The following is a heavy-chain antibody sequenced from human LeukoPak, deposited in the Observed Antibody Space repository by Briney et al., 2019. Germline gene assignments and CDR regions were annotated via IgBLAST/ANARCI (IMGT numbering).Heavy chain of an antibody. V-gene: IGHV3-48*04. D-gene: IGHD6-19*01. J-gene: IGHJ5*02. CDR2: ISGRSATT. CDR3: ARVGGIAVP. CDR1: GFSFGSYG. Sequence: GGSLRLSCAASGFSFGSYGLSWVRQAPGKGLQWVAYISGRSATTHYADSVEGRFTISRDNAKNSLYLQMNSLRAEDTAVYYCARVGGIAVPWGQGTLVTVSS.